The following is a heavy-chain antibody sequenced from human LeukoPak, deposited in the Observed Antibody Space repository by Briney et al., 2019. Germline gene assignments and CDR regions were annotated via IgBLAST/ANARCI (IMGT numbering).Heavy chain of an antibody. CDR2: LSSGGST. CDR1: GGSMFSYH. J-gene: IGHJ4*02. D-gene: IGHD1-14*01. Sequence: SETLSLTCTVSGGSMFSYHWSWVRQSAGEGLEWIGRLSSGGSTNYSPSLKSRLTISVDRSKNHFSLKLTSVTAADTAVYYCARDSGSGHFDYWGQGTLVTVSS. CDR3: ARDSGSGHFDY. V-gene: IGHV4-4*07.